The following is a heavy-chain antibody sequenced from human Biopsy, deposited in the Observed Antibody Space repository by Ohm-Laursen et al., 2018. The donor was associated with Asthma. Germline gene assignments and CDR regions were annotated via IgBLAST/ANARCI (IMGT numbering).Heavy chain of an antibody. V-gene: IGHV1-2*06. CDR2: INPNSGGT. CDR1: GYTFIGCH. D-gene: IGHD6-13*01. CDR3: ARGQKSAGDRWFDP. J-gene: IGHJ5*02. Sequence: ASVKVSCKASGYTFIGCHIHWMRQAPGQGLEWMGRINPNSGGTNYAQKFQGRVTMTRDTSISTAYMEVSRLRSDVTAVYYCARGQKSAGDRWFDPWGQGTLVTVSS.